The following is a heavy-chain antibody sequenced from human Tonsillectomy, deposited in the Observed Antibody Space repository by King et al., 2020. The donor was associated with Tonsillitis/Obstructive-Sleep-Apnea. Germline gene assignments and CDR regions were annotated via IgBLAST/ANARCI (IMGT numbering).Heavy chain of an antibody. CDR2: VWFDGRDT. J-gene: IGHJ3*02. CDR3: ARERYCTSSSCSSDAFDI. CDR1: GFTFSIYH. Sequence: VQLVESVGGVVQPGRSLRLSCAASGFTFSIYHMHWVRQAPGKGLEWLALVWFDGRDTYYADSVKGRFTISRDNSKDTVDLQMNSLRAEDTAVYYCARERYCTSSSCSSDAFDIWGQGTMVTVPS. D-gene: IGHD2-2*01. V-gene: IGHV3-33*01.